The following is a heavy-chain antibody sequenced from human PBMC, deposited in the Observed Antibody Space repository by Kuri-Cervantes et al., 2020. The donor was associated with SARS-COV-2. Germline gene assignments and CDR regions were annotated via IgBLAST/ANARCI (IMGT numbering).Heavy chain of an antibody. CDR2: VTSGDTRT. D-gene: IGHD3-10*01. CDR3: AKTMVWGVIAAFDS. CDR1: GFTFSSYS. V-gene: IGHV3-23*01. J-gene: IGHJ4*02. Sequence: GESLKISCAASGFTFSSYSMNWVRQAPGKGLEWVSTVTSGDTRTHYVDSVKGRFTISRDNSKNTLYLQMNNLRAEDTAVYYCAKTMVWGVIAAFDSWGQGALVTVSS.